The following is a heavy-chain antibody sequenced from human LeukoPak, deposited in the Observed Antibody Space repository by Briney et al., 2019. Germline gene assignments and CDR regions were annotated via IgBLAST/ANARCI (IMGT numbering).Heavy chain of an antibody. V-gene: IGHV4-4*02. Sequence: SETLSLTCAVSGGSISSSNWWSWVRQPPGKGLEWIGEIYHSGSTNYNPSLKSRVTISVDTSKNQFSLKLSSVTAADTAVYYCARDVDTPMVDAFDIWGQGTMVTVSS. CDR1: GGSISSSNW. J-gene: IGHJ3*02. CDR3: ARDVDTPMVDAFDI. D-gene: IGHD5-18*01. CDR2: IYHSGST.